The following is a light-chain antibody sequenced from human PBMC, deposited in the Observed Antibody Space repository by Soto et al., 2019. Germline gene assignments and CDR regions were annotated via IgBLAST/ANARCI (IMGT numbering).Light chain of an antibody. CDR3: QQYNNWPPCT. V-gene: IGKV3D-15*01. Sequence: EIVMTQSPATLSVSPGERATLSCRASQSVSSNLAWYQQKPGQAPRLLIYGASIRATGIPARFSGSVSGTECTLTISSLQSEDFAGYYCQQYNNWPPCTFGQGTKLEIK. CDR1: QSVSSN. CDR2: GAS. J-gene: IGKJ2*02.